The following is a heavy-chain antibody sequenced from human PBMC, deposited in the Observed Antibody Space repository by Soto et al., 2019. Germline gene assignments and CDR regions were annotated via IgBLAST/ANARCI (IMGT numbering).Heavy chain of an antibody. CDR3: ARHEPIMDWSPPHDRFDP. CDR2: IDASDSSV. V-gene: IGHV5-10-1*01. D-gene: IGHD1-1*01. Sequence: PGESLKISCKGSGYTFTSYWISWVRQMPGKGLEWMGRIDASDSSVNYSPSFQGHVTISADKSISAAYLQWSSLKAPDTAMYYCARHEPIMDWSPPHDRFDPWGQGTLVTVSS. CDR1: GYTFTSYW. J-gene: IGHJ5*02.